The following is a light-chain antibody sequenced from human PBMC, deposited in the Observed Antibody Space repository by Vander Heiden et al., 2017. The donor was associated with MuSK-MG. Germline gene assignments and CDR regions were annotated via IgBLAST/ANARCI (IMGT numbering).Light chain of an antibody. CDR2: KAS. V-gene: IGKV1-5*03. CDR3: HRDNDYSWT. J-gene: IGKJ1*01. Sequence: DIQMTQSPSTVSASAGDTVTITCRASQNIDKWLAWYQQKGGNAPKLLIYKASSLVSGVPSRFSGGGSGTEFTLTISGLQPDDLATYFCHRDNDYSWTFGQGTKVXI. CDR1: QNIDKW.